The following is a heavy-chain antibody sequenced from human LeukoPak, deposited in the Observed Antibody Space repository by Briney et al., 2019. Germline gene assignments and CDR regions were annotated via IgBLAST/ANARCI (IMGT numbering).Heavy chain of an antibody. CDR2: MNPNSGNT. CDR1: GYTFTSYD. Sequence: ALVKVSCKASGYTFTSYDINWVRQATGQGLEWMGWMNPNSGNTGYAHKFQGRVTMTRNTSISTAYMELSSLRSEDTAVYYCARGGQVLRFLEWLSCCQREKLYYYYGMDVWGQGTTVTVSS. CDR3: ARGGQVLRFLEWLSCCQREKLYYYYGMDV. J-gene: IGHJ6*02. D-gene: IGHD3-3*01. V-gene: IGHV1-8*01.